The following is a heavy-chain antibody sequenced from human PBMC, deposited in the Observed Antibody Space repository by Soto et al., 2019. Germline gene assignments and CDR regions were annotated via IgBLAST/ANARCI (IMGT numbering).Heavy chain of an antibody. J-gene: IGHJ4*02. Sequence: GGSLRLSCAASGFTFSSYWMHWVRQAPGNGLVWVSRISTDGSSITYADSVKGRFTISRDNAKNTLSLQMNSLRAEDTAVYYCARGSTSQSGFLAYWGQGTLVTVSS. CDR2: ISTDGSSI. CDR3: ARGSTSQSGFLAY. D-gene: IGHD1-26*01. CDR1: GFTFSSYW. V-gene: IGHV3-74*01.